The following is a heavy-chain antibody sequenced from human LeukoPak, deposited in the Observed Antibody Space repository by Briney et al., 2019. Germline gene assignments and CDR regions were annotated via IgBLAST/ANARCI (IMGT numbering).Heavy chain of an antibody. CDR3: ARDYYGCFDY. CDR1: GFTFSTSS. J-gene: IGHJ4*02. D-gene: IGHD3-10*01. Sequence: GGSLRLSCAASGFTFSTSSMSWGRQAPGKGLEWVSYISGSSSTIYYADSVKGRFTISRDNAKNSLYLQMNSLRDEDTAVYYCARDYYGCFDYWGQGILVTVSS. CDR2: ISGSSSTI. V-gene: IGHV3-48*02.